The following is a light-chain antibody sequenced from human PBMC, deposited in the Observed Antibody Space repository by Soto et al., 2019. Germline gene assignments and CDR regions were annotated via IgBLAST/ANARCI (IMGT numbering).Light chain of an antibody. CDR2: DAS. Sequence: EIVLTQSPGTLSLSPGESATLSCRTSQSVSSSYLAWYQQKPGQAPRFLIYDASSSATGIPDRFSGGGSGTDFPPPISRLEPEDFSVYYCQQFSSYTLNVGGGTKVDI. V-gene: IGKV3-20*01. CDR3: QQFSSYTLN. J-gene: IGKJ4*01. CDR1: QSVSSSY.